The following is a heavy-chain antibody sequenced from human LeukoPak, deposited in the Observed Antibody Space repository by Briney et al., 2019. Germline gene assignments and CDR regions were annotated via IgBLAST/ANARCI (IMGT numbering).Heavy chain of an antibody. CDR3: ARLGALPRGGFDP. CDR1: GGSISSSSYY. J-gene: IGHJ5*02. D-gene: IGHD3-16*01. Sequence: SETLSLTCTVSGGSISSSSYYWGWIRQPPGKGLEWIGSIYYSGSTYYNPSLKSRVTISVDTSKNQFSLKLSSVTAADTAVYYCARLGALPRGGFDPGAREPWSPSPQ. CDR2: IYYSGST. V-gene: IGHV4-39*01.